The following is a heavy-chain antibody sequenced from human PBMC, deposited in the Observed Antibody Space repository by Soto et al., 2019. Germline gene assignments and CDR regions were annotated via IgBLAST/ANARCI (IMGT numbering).Heavy chain of an antibody. J-gene: IGHJ4*02. D-gene: IGHD5-18*01. V-gene: IGHV4-30-4*02. CDR3: ARARGYSYATDY. CDR1: GGSISSGYYY. Sequence: SETLSLTCTVSGGSISSGYYYWSWIRQPPGKGLEWIGYIYYSGSTYYNPSLKSRVTISVDTSKNQFSLKLSSVAAADTAVYYCARARGYSYATDYWGQGTLVTV. CDR2: IYYSGST.